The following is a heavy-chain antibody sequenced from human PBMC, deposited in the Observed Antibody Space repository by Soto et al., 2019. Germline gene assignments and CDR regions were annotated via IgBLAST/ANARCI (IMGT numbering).Heavy chain of an antibody. D-gene: IGHD6-13*01. CDR2: IIPMFGTT. Sequence: QVQLVQSGAEVRKPGSSVKVSCKASGGTFSRYAINWVRQAPGRGLEWMGGIIPMFGTTNYAQKFKGRVTITADESTSTVYMELNTLRSEDAAVYYCARASIHGSSWYFWFDPWGQGTLVTVSS. CDR3: ARASIHGSSWYFWFDP. J-gene: IGHJ5*01. V-gene: IGHV1-69*01. CDR1: GGTFSRYA.